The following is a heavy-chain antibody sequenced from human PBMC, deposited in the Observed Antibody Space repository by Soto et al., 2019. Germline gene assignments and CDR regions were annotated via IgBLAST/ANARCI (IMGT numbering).Heavy chain of an antibody. CDR2: INHSGST. J-gene: IGHJ6*03. CDR3: ARDNRGFWSGYGRTNYMDV. V-gene: IGHV4-34*01. CDR1: GGSFIGYY. Sequence: SETLSLTCAVYGGSFIGYYWSWIRQPPWKGLEWIGEINHSGSTNYNPSLKSRVTISVDTSKNQFSLKLSSVTAADTAVYYCARDNRGFWSGYGRTNYMDVWGKGTTVTVSS. D-gene: IGHD3-3*01.